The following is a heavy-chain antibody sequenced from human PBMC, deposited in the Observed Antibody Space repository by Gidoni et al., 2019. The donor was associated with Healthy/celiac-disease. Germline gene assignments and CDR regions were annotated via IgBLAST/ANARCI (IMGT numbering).Heavy chain of an antibody. CDR1: GGSFSGYY. CDR3: ARSLTRGTMVRGVSLGY. D-gene: IGHD3-10*01. Sequence: QVQLQQWGAGLLKPSETLSLTCAVYGGSFSGYYWSWIRQPPGKGLEWIGEINHSGSTNYNPSLKSRVTISVDTSKNQFSLKLSSVTAADTAVYYCARSLTRGTMVRGVSLGYWGQGTLVTGSS. V-gene: IGHV4-34*01. J-gene: IGHJ4*02. CDR2: INHSGST.